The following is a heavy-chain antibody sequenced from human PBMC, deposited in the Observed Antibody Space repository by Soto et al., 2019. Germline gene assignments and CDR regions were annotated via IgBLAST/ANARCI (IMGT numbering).Heavy chain of an antibody. Sequence: QVQLVQSGAEVKKPGSSVKVSCKASGGTFSSYAISWVRQAPGQGLEWMGGIIPIFGTANYAQKFQGRVTITADESTSTAYMELSSLRSEDTAVYYCARDSYYDILTGTMVRSGGFDLWGRGTLVTVSS. J-gene: IGHJ2*01. CDR2: IIPIFGTA. CDR3: ARDSYYDILTGTMVRSGGFDL. V-gene: IGHV1-69*12. D-gene: IGHD3-9*01. CDR1: GGTFSSYA.